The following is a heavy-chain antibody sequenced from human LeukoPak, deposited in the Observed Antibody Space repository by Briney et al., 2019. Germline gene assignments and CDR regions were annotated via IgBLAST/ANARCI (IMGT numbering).Heavy chain of an antibody. CDR3: ARDRRELVVVPAAIKVGYYYYMDV. J-gene: IGHJ6*03. CDR2: IYSGGST. V-gene: IGHV3-66*02. Sequence: GGSLRLSCAASGFIFNNYGLVWVRQAPGKGLEWVSVIYSGGSTYYADSVKGRFTISRDNSKNTLYLQMNSLRAEDTAVYYCARDRRELVVVPAAIKVGYYYYMDVWGKGTTVTVSS. CDR1: GFIFNNYG. D-gene: IGHD2-2*02.